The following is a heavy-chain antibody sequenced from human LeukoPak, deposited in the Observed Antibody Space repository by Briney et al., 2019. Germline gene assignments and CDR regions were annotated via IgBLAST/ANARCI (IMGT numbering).Heavy chain of an antibody. CDR1: GFTFDDYA. D-gene: IGHD6-13*01. J-gene: IGHJ4*02. CDR2: ISWDGGST. CDR3: AKDIRGSTSWYGLDY. Sequence: PGGSLRLPCAASGFTFDDYAMHWVRQAPGKGLEWVSLISWDGGSTYYADSVKGRFTISRDNSKNSLFLQMNSLRAEDTALYFCAKDIRGSTSWYGLDYWGQGTLVTVSS. V-gene: IGHV3-43D*03.